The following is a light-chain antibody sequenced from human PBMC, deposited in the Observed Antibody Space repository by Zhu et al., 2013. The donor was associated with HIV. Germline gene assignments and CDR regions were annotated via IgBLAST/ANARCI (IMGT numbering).Light chain of an antibody. CDR1: QHISSR. J-gene: IGKJ3*01. CDR2: GAS. CDR3: LQDYFYPIS. V-gene: IGKV1-12*01. Sequence: DIQMTQSPSSVSASVGDRVSFTCRASQHISSRLAWYQQKPGKAPKLLIYGASNLQRGVPSRFRGTGSGTDFTLSINSLQPEDSATYFCLQDYFYPISFGPGTKLEIK.